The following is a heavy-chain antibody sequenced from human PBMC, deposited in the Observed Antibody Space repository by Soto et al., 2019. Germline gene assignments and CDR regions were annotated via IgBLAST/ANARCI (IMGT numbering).Heavy chain of an antibody. Sequence: SETLSLTCAVFGGSLSGYYWSWIRQPPGKGLEWIGEINASGSTNYNPSLKSRVTISVDTSKNQFSLKLTSVVAADTAVYFCARAGFSGPYDAFDIWGQGTMVTVSS. CDR3: ARAGFSGPYDAFDI. CDR2: INASGST. CDR1: GGSLSGYY. J-gene: IGHJ3*02. D-gene: IGHD1-26*01. V-gene: IGHV4-34*01.